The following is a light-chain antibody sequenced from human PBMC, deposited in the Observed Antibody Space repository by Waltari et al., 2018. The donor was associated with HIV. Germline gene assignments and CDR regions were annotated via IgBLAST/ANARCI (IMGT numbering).Light chain of an antibody. CDR3: QSYDSSLSGSV. CDR1: SSTIGAGST. CDR2: GNR. J-gene: IGLJ2*01. V-gene: IGLV1-40*01. Sequence: QSVLTPPPSVSGAPGQRVTISCTGSSSTIGAGSTVHWYQKLPGTAPKLIIHGNRNRPAGVLDRFSGSKSGTSASLAITGLQAEDEADYYCQSYDSSLSGSVFGGGTKLTVL.